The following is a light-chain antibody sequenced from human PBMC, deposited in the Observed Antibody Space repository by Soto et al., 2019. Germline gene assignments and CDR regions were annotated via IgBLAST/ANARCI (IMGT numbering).Light chain of an antibody. V-gene: IGLV2-8*01. Sequence: QSALTQPPSASGSPGQSVTISCTGTSSDVGNYDSVSWYRHHPGKAPQAVIYEVNKRPSGVPDRFSGSKSGNTASLTVSGLQAEDEGDYYCSSYAGSNNYVFGTGTKVTVL. CDR1: SSDVGNYDS. CDR3: SSYAGSNNYV. CDR2: EVN. J-gene: IGLJ1*01.